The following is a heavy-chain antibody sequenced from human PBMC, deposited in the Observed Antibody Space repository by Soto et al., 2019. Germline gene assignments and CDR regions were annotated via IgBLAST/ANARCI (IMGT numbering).Heavy chain of an antibody. CDR1: GFTFSDHY. D-gene: IGHD2-15*01. CDR3: TVGPFCGGGTCYQTDTSG. CDR2: IGNKALTYST. Sequence: GGSLRLSCAASGFTFSDHYMDWVRQAPGKGLEWVGRIGNKALTYSTEYAASVKGRFTISRDDSQNSLYLQMNSLKTEDSAIYYTTVGPFCGGGTCYQTDTSGWGQGTPVTVSS. V-gene: IGHV3-72*01. J-gene: IGHJ1*01.